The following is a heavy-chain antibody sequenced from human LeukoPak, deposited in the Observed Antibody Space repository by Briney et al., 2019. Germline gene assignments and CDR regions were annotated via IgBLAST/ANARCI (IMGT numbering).Heavy chain of an antibody. Sequence: GGSLRLSRAASGFTFSSYGMHWVRQAPGKGLEWVAVISYDGSNKYYADSVKGRFTISRDNSKNTLYLQMNSLRAEDTALYYCAKDPGTYYYDSSYYTGWGQGTLVTVSS. CDR2: ISYDGSNK. V-gene: IGHV3-30*18. J-gene: IGHJ4*02. CDR3: AKDPGTYYYDSSYYTG. D-gene: IGHD3-22*01. CDR1: GFTFSSYG.